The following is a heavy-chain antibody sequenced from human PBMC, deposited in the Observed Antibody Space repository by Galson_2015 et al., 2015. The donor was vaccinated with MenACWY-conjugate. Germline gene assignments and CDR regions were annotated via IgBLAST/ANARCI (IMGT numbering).Heavy chain of an antibody. D-gene: IGHD3-16*01. CDR3: SKAQRGWGSADN. Sequence: SLRLSCAASGFTFSSYGMHLVRQAPGKGLEWVAVILYDGSNKYYADSLQGRFTISRDNSKSTLYLQMNSLRAEDTAVYYCSKAQRGWGSADNWGQGTLVTVSS. CDR1: GFTFSSYG. CDR2: ILYDGSNK. J-gene: IGHJ4*02. V-gene: IGHV3-30*18.